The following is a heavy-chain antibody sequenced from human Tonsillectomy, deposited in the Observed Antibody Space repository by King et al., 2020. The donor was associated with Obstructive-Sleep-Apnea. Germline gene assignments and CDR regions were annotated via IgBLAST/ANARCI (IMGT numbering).Heavy chain of an antibody. Sequence: QLVQSGAEVKKPGSSVKVSCKASGGTFNIYAISWVRQAPGQGLEWMGGIIPIFRTANYAQKFQGRVTITAEESTSTAYMELSSLRSEDTAVYYCARLFGGYQNYYYYGMDVWGHGTTVTVSS. V-gene: IGHV1-69*01. CDR1: GGTFNIYA. D-gene: IGHD3-22*01. CDR3: ARLFGGYQNYYYYGMDV. J-gene: IGHJ6*02. CDR2: IIPIFRTA.